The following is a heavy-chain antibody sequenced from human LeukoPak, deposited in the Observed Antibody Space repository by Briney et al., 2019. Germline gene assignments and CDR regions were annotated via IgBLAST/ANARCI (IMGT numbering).Heavy chain of an antibody. CDR3: AKHWAYTDGFDP. V-gene: IGHV3-33*06. CDR1: GFTYVSYG. CDR2: IWYDGSNK. J-gene: IGHJ5*02. Sequence: GGSLRLSCAASGFTYVSYGMQWGRQAPGKGLEWVAVIWYDGSNKYYADSVKGRFTISRDNSKNTLYLQMNSLRAEDTVVYYCAKHWAYTDGFDPWGQGTLVTVSS. D-gene: IGHD3-16*01.